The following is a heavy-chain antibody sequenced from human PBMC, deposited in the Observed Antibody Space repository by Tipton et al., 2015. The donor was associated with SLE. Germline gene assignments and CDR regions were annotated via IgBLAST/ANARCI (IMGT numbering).Heavy chain of an antibody. J-gene: IGHJ5*02. CDR2: IYHTGNT. CDR3: AREDSSSWFYTRFDP. D-gene: IGHD2-2*02. V-gene: IGHV4-39*07. CDR1: GGSISSSSYY. Sequence: PGLVKPSETLSLTCTVSGGSISSSSYYWGWIRQPPGKGLEWIGSIYHTGNTYYNESLQSRVTISIDTSKNHFSRTLYSVTAADTAVYYCAREDSSSWFYTRFDPWGQGTLVTVSS.